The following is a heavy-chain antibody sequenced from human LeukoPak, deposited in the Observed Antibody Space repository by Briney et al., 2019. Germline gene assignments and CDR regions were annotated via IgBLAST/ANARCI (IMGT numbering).Heavy chain of an antibody. CDR1: GFTFSDYY. CDR2: ISSSGSTI. Sequence: GGSLRLSCAASGFTFSDYYMSWIRQAPGKGLEWVSYISSSGSTIYYADSVKGRFALSRDNSKNTVYLQMNSLRADDTAVYYCAKTRGYCSGGTCYCDYWGQGTLVTVSS. V-gene: IGHV3-11*01. J-gene: IGHJ4*02. D-gene: IGHD2-15*01. CDR3: AKTRGYCSGGTCYCDY.